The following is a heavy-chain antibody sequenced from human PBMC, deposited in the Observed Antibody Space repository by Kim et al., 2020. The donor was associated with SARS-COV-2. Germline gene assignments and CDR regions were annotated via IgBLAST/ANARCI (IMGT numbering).Heavy chain of an antibody. V-gene: IGHV3-48*04. D-gene: IGHD1-1*01. CDR2: ISSRSSSL. CDR1: GFTFTSSA. J-gene: IGHJ6*02. Sequence: GGSLRLSCVASGFTFTSSAMNWVRQAPGKGLEWLSYISSRSSSLYYADSLRGRFTISRDNAKNSVYLEMSSLRVEDTAVYYCARDRFPSNFAMDVWVQGT. CDR3: ARDRFPSNFAMDV.